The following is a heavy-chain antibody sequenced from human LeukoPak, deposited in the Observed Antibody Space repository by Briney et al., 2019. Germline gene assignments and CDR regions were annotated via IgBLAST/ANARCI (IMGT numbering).Heavy chain of an antibody. V-gene: IGHV3-23*01. CDR1: GFAFSSYA. CDR2: ISGSGGST. D-gene: IGHD3-10*01. J-gene: IGHJ4*02. Sequence: GGSVRLSCAASGFAFSSYAMRWVRQAPGKGLEGVSAISGSGGSTYYADSVKGRFTIYRDNSKNTLYLQMKSLRAEDTAVYYCGKAYKNSRYYSDYWGQGTLVSVS. CDR3: GKAYKNSRYYSDY.